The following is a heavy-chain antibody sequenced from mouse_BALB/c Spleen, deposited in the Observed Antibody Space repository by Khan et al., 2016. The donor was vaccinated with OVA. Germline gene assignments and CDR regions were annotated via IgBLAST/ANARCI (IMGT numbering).Heavy chain of an antibody. CDR1: GFSLSSYG. D-gene: IGHD1-1*02. V-gene: IGHV2-2*02. CDR2: IWSGGRT. CDR3: ASGGLPLAY. Sequence: VQLQESGPGLVQPSQRLSITCTVSGFSLSSYGVHWVRQSPGKGLEWLGVIWSGGRTDFNTAFISRLSISKVYSKSHVFFNMNNLTITDSARDYCASGGLPLAYWGHGARVTVAA. J-gene: IGHJ3*01.